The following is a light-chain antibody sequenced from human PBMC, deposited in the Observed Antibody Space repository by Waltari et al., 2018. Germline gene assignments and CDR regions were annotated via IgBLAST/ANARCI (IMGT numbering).Light chain of an antibody. J-gene: IGLJ3*02. CDR3: SSYASSSTLV. V-gene: IGLV2-14*01. CDR2: EVS. Sequence: QSALTQPASVSGSPGQSITISCTGTSNDVGNYNYVPWYQQHPGKAPKLMIYEVSNRPSGVSNRFSASKSGNTASLTISGLQAEDEADYYCSSYASSSTLVFGGGTKVTVL. CDR1: SNDVGNYNY.